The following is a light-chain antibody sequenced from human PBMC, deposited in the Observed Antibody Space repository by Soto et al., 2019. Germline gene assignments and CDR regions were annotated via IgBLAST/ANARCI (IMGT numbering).Light chain of an antibody. Sequence: QSVLTQPASVSGSPGQSIAISCTGTSSDVGGYNYVSWYQLHPDKAPKLIIYDVSNRPSGVSNRFSGSKSGNTASLTISGLQPEDAADYYCSSYTSSITRVFGTGTKLTVL. J-gene: IGLJ1*01. CDR2: DVS. V-gene: IGLV2-14*01. CDR1: SSDVGGYNY. CDR3: SSYTSSITRV.